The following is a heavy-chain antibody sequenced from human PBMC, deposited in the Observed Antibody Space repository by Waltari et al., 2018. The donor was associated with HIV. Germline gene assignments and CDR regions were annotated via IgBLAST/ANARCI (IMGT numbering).Heavy chain of an antibody. CDR3: ARAHPRGSLGY. Sequence: EVQLVESGGGLVQPGGSLRLSCVASGFTFSSYWMTWGRQAPGKGLEWVANIKQDDSEKYYVDSVKGRFTISRDNAKNSLYLQMNSLRAEDTAVNYCARAHPRGSLGYWGQGTLVTVSS. D-gene: IGHD7-27*01. CDR2: IKQDDSEK. J-gene: IGHJ4*02. CDR1: GFTFSSYW. V-gene: IGHV3-7*01.